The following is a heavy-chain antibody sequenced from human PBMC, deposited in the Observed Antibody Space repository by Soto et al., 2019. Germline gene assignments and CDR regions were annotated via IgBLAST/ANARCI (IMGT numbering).Heavy chain of an antibody. J-gene: IGHJ4*02. CDR3: ARAHYYDSSGYASFFDY. D-gene: IGHD3-22*01. V-gene: IGHV4-30-2*01. Sequence: SETLSLTCAVSGGSISSGGYSWSWIRQPPGKGLEWIGYIYHSGSTYYNPSLKSRVTISVDRSKNQFSLKLSSVTAADTAVYYCARAHYYDSSGYASFFDYWGQGTLVTVSS. CDR2: IYHSGST. CDR1: GGSISSGGYS.